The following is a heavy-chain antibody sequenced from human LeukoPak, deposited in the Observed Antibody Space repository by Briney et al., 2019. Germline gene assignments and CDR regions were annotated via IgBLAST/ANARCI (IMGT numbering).Heavy chain of an antibody. Sequence: PETLSLTCTVSGGSISSHYCSWIRQPPGQGLEWIGYIYYSGSTNYNPSLKRRVPISVDTSRHQFSLYLSSVTAADTAVYYCARTLGYCSSTSCPDAFDIWDQGTMVTVSS. CDR2: IYYSGST. J-gene: IGHJ3*02. CDR3: ARTLGYCSSTSCPDAFDI. CDR1: GGSISSHY. V-gene: IGHV4-59*11. D-gene: IGHD2-2*01.